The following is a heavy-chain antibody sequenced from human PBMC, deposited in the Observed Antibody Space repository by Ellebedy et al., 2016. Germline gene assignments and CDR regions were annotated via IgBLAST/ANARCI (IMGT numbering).Heavy chain of an antibody. J-gene: IGHJ3*02. CDR3: ARTYRRITIFLGAFDI. Sequence: GESLKISXAASGFTFDDYGMSWVRQAPGKGLEWVSGINWNGGSTGYADSVKGRFTISRDNAKNSLYLQMNSLRAEDTAVYYCARTYRRITIFLGAFDIWGQGTMVTVSS. CDR2: INWNGGST. D-gene: IGHD3-9*01. V-gene: IGHV3-20*04. CDR1: GFTFDDYG.